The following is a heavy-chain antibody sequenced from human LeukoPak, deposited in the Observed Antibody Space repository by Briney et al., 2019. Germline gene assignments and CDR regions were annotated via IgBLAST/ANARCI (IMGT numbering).Heavy chain of an antibody. CDR3: AKPHSSGNPYDY. D-gene: IGHD3-22*01. J-gene: IGHJ4*02. Sequence: AGGSLRLSCAASGFTFSNYAMSWVRQAPGKGLEWVSAISGSGGSTYYADSVKGRFTISRDNSKNRLYLQMNSLREEDTAIYYCAKPHSSGNPYDYWGQGTLVTVSS. V-gene: IGHV3-23*01. CDR1: GFTFSNYA. CDR2: ISGSGGST.